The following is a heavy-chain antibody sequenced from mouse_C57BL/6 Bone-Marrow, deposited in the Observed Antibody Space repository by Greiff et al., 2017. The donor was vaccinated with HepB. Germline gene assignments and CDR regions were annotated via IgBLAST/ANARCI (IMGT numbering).Heavy chain of an antibody. V-gene: IGHV1-81*01. CDR2: IYPRSGNT. CDR1: GYTFTSYG. J-gene: IGHJ1*03. D-gene: IGHD1-1*01. Sequence: VQLQQSGAELARPGASVKLSCKASGYTFTSYGISWVKQRTGQGLEWIGEIYPRSGNTYYNEKFKGKATLTADKSSSTAYMELRSLTSEDSAVYFCARPIITTVVATWYFDVWGTGTTVTVSS. CDR3: ARPIITTVVATWYFDV.